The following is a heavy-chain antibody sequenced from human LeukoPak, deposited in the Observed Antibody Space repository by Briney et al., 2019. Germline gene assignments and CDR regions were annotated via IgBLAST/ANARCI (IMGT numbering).Heavy chain of an antibody. D-gene: IGHD3-22*01. CDR3: AKDLDSTGYYSYGY. CDR2: IKQDGSEK. Sequence: GGSLRLSRAASGFSFSNYWMSWVRQAPGKGLEWVANIKQDGSEKYYVDSVKGRFTISRDNSKNTLYLQMNRLRAEDTAVYHCAKDLDSTGYYSYGYWGQGTLVTVSS. V-gene: IGHV3-7*04. J-gene: IGHJ4*02. CDR1: GFSFSNYW.